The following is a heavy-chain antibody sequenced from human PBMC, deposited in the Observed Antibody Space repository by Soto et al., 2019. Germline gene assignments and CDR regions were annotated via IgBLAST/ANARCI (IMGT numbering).Heavy chain of an antibody. D-gene: IGHD1-1*01. CDR2: ISYDGSNK. V-gene: IGHV3-30-3*01. CDR3: ASHHIGYNSNWFDP. Sequence: QVQLVESGGAVFKPGRSLRPSCAASGFTFSSIAMPWVRQAPARGLEWVAVISYDGSNKYYAASVKGRFTISRDNSKNTLYLQMNSLRAEDTAVYYCASHHIGYNSNWFDPWGQGTLVTVSS. J-gene: IGHJ5*02. CDR1: GFTFSSIA.